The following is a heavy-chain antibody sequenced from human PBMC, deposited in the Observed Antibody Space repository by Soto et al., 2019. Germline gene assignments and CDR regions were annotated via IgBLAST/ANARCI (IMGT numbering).Heavy chain of an antibody. J-gene: IGHJ4*02. D-gene: IGHD5-12*01. CDR1: GFTFSSYG. CDR3: AKIPYRGYSGYDPDY. V-gene: IGHV3-30*18. Sequence: QVQLVESGGGVVQPGRSLRLSCAASGFTFSSYGMHWVRQAPGKGLEWVAVISYDGSNKYYADSVKGRFTISRDNSKNTLYLQMNSLRAEDTAVYYCAKIPYRGYSGYDPDYWGQGTLVTVSS. CDR2: ISYDGSNK.